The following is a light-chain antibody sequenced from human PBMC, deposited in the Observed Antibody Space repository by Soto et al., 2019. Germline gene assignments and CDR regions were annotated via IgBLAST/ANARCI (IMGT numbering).Light chain of an antibody. CDR2: DAY. Sequence: EFVLTQSPVTLSLSPGERATLSCMASQSFRGLLDWYQKKHGQAPRLLIYDAYSRATGIPPRLSGSGSGTDFTLTISSIENEDSAVYYCQQRHMWPITFGQGTRLEIK. CDR1: QSFRGL. CDR3: QQRHMWPIT. J-gene: IGKJ5*01. V-gene: IGKV3-11*01.